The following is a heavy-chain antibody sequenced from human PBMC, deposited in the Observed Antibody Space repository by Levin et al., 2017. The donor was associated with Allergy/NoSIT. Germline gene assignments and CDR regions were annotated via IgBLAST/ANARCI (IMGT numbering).Heavy chain of an antibody. CDR3: ASFFSSGFDVYFFDY. CDR1: GGSTSSNSYY. Sequence: PSETLSLTCTVSGGSTSSNSYYWGWIRQPPGKGLEWIGNIYYSGRTYYNPSLKSRVSISVDTSKNRFSLKLTSVTAADTAMYYCASFFSSGFDVYFFDYWGQGSLVTVSS. CDR2: IYYSGRT. D-gene: IGHD5-12*01. J-gene: IGHJ4*02. V-gene: IGHV4-39*01.